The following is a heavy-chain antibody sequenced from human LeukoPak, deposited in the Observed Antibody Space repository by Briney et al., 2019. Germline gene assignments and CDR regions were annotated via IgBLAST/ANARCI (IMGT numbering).Heavy chain of an antibody. Sequence: GASVKVSCKASGGTFSSYAISWVRQAPGQGLEWMGWISAYNGNTNYAQKLQGRVTMTTDTSTSTAYMELRSLRSDDTAVYYCARGKLTHLYYDFWGSWYDPWGQGTLVTVPS. CDR1: GGTFSSYA. D-gene: IGHD3-3*01. V-gene: IGHV1-18*01. CDR2: ISAYNGNT. J-gene: IGHJ5*02. CDR3: ARGKLTHLYYDFWGSWYDP.